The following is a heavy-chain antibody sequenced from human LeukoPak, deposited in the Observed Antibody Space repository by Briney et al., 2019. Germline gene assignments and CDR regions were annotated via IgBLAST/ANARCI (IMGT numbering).Heavy chain of an antibody. CDR1: GGSISSWTYY. J-gene: IGHJ4*02. D-gene: IGHD2-15*01. Sequence: PSETLSLTCTVSGGSISSWTYYWGWIPQPPGKGLVWIRTIYYGGTNYYNPSLKSRVTISVDTSKNQVPLNLNSVAAADTALYYCAYGSSSAADHWGKGTLVTVSS. CDR3: AYGSSSAADH. V-gene: IGHV4-39*01. CDR2: IYYGGTN.